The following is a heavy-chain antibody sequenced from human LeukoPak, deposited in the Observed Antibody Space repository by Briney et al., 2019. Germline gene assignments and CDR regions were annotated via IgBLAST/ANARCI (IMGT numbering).Heavy chain of an antibody. CDR3: ARRPYYYDTSGYYFEYYFDY. D-gene: IGHD3-22*01. J-gene: IGHJ4*02. CDR2: INHSGST. V-gene: IGHV4-34*01. Sequence: SETLSLTCAVYGGSFSGYYWSWIRQPPGKGLEWIGEINHSGSTNYNPSLKSRVTISVDTSKNQFSLKLSSVTAADTAVYYCARRPYYYDTSGYYFEYYFDYWGQGTLVTVSS. CDR1: GGSFSGYY.